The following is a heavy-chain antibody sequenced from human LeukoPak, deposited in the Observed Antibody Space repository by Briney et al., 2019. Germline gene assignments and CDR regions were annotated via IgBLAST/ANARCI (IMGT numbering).Heavy chain of an antibody. CDR2: IYYSGST. CDR1: GGSISSSSYY. D-gene: IGHD5-18*01. Sequence: SETLSLTCTVSGGSISSSSYYWGWIRQPPGKGLEWIGSIYYSGSTYYNPSLKSRVTISVDTSKNQFSLKLSSVTAADTAVYYCARHGPSTRWLTRPRVSPFDPWGQGTLVTVSS. V-gene: IGHV4-39*01. J-gene: IGHJ5*02. CDR3: ARHGPSTRWLTRPRVSPFDP.